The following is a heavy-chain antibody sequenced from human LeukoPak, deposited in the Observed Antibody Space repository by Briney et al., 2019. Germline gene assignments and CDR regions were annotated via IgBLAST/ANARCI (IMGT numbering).Heavy chain of an antibody. D-gene: IGHD3-22*01. J-gene: IGHJ4*02. CDR3: ARGKFDYYDSSGYIYFDY. V-gene: IGHV3-30*14. CDR2: ISYDGSNK. CDR1: GFTFSSYA. Sequence: GGSLRLSCAASGFTFSSYAMHWVRQAPGKGLEWVAVISYDGSNKYYADSVKGRFTISRDNSKNTLYLQMDSLRAEDTAVYYCARGKFDYYDSSGYIYFDYWGQGTLVTVSS.